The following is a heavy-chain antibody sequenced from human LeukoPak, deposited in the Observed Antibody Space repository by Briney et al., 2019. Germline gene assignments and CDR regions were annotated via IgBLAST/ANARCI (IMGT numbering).Heavy chain of an antibody. J-gene: IGHJ6*02. CDR1: GFPFSSYD. D-gene: IGHD6-19*01. V-gene: IGHV3-13*01. Sequence: GSLSLSCAASGFPFSSYDMHWVRQATGKGLEWVSAIGTTGDTYYAGSVRGRFTISREKAKNSLYLQMNSLRAGDTAVYYCTRDLGTGWFTYAMDVWGQGTTVTVSS. CDR2: IGTTGDT. CDR3: TRDLGTGWFTYAMDV.